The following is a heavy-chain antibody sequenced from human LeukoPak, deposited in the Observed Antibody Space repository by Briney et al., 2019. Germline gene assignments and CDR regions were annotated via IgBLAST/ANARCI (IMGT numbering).Heavy chain of an antibody. CDR1: GGSISSGFYY. J-gene: IGHJ4*02. CDR2: IYTSGST. V-gene: IGHV4-61*02. Sequence: KSSETLSLTCTVSGGSISSGFYYWSWIRQPAGKGLEWIGRIYTSGSTNYNPSLKSRISISVDTSKNQFSLKLTSVTAADTAVYYCAREHPRGEVDDFDYWGQGTLVTVSS. CDR3: AREHPRGEVDDFDY. D-gene: IGHD3-16*01.